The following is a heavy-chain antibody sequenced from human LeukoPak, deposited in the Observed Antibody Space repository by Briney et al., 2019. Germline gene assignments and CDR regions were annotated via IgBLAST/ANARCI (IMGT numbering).Heavy chain of an antibody. CDR3: ARGPTISETGYFDC. Sequence: PSETLSLTCAVYGGSFTGYCWSWIRQSPGKGLQWIAEVNHRGDTNYNPSVKGRVTISVDTSKNQFSLKVTSLTAADTAVYYCARGPTISETGYFDCWGQGTLVTVSS. CDR2: VNHRGDT. V-gene: IGHV4-34*01. CDR1: GGSFTGYC. D-gene: IGHD1-1*01. J-gene: IGHJ4*03.